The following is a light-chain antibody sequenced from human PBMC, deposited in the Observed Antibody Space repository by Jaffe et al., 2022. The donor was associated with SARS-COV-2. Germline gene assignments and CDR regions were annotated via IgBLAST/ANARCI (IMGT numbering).Light chain of an antibody. Sequence: DIQMTQSPSSLSASVGDRVTITCRASQSINTYLSWYQQKSGKAPKLLIYAASSLQSGVPSRFSGSGSGTDFTLTINSLQPEDFATYYCQQSYSATWTFGQGTKVEVK. CDR1: QSINTY. CDR3: QQSYSATWT. J-gene: IGKJ1*01. CDR2: AAS. V-gene: IGKV1-39*01.